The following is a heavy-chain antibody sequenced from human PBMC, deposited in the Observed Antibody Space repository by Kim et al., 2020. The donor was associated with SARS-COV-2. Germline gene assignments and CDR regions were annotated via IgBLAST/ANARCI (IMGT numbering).Heavy chain of an antibody. CDR2: GKGNT. Sequence: GKGNTTYSQKFQGRVTFTTDTTASTAYMELSFLRSEDSAVYYCLGGFYFDYWGQGTLVTVSS. CDR3: LGGFYFDY. D-gene: IGHD3-16*01. V-gene: IGHV1-3*01. J-gene: IGHJ4*02.